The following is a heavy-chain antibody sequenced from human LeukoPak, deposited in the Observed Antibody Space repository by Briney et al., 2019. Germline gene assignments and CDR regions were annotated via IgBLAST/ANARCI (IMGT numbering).Heavy chain of an antibody. CDR1: GFTLSSYA. CDR2: ISSSSSYI. Sequence: GGSLRLSCAASGFTLSSYAMSWVRQAPGKGLEWVSSISSSSSYIYYADSVKGRFTISRDNAKNSLYLQMNSLRAEDTAVYYCARVRVGWFDPWGQGTLVTVSS. J-gene: IGHJ5*02. V-gene: IGHV3-21*01. CDR3: ARVRVGWFDP.